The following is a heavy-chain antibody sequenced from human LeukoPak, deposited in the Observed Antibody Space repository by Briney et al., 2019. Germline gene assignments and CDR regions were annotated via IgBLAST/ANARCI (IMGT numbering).Heavy chain of an antibody. D-gene: IGHD3-22*01. CDR2: ISYDGSIE. CDR1: GFTFSNYG. CDR3: AREGAPVRYYDRGDY. J-gene: IGHJ4*02. V-gene: IGHV3-30*03. Sequence: GRSLRLSCAASGFTFSNYGMHWVRQSPGKGLEWVAVISYDGSIEYYADSVKGRFTISRDSSKNTLYLQMNSLRAEDTAVYYCAREGAPVRYYDRGDYWGQGTLVTVSS.